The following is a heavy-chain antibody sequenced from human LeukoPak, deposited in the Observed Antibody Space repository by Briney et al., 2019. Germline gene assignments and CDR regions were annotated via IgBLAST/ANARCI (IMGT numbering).Heavy chain of an antibody. J-gene: IGHJ4*01. Sequence: PSETLSLTCAVYGGSFIGFHWNWIRQPPGKGLEWIGDINHSGSTNYNPSLKSRVTTSIDTSKNQLSLNLKSVTAADTAVYYCARDRDVDDFDSWGHGTLVTVSS. D-gene: IGHD2-15*01. V-gene: IGHV4-34*01. CDR2: INHSGST. CDR1: GGSFIGFH. CDR3: ARDRDVDDFDS.